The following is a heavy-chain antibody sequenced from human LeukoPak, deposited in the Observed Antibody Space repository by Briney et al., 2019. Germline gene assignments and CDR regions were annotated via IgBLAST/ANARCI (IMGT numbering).Heavy chain of an antibody. V-gene: IGHV3-21*01. J-gene: IGHJ4*02. CDR3: ARDPPPEAGGAS. CDR1: GFTFSSYS. D-gene: IGHD3-10*01. Sequence: GGSLRLSCAASGFTFSSYSMSWVRQAPGKGLEWVSSISSSSSYIYYADSVKGRFTISRDNAKNSLYLQMNSLRAEDTAVYYCARDPPPEAGGASWGQGTLVTVSS. CDR2: ISSSSSYI.